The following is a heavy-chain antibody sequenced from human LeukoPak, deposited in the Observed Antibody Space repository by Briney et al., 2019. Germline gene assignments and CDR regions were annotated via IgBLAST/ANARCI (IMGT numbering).Heavy chain of an antibody. D-gene: IGHD3-22*01. V-gene: IGHV3-23*01. CDR3: AKDAPYYYDSSGRFYFDI. J-gene: IGHJ3*02. CDR2: ISGSGSST. Sequence: GGSLRLSCAASGFTFSSYAMSWVRQAPGKGLEWVSAISGSGSSTYYADSVKGRFTISRDNSKNTLYLQMNSLRAEDTAVYYCAKDAPYYYDSSGRFYFDIWGQGTMVTVSS. CDR1: GFTFSSYA.